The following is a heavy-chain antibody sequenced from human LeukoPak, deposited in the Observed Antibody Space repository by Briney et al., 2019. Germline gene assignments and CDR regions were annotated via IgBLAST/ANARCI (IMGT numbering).Heavy chain of an antibody. Sequence: GGSLRLSCAASGFTFSRYWMHWVRQAPGKGLEWVSGINWNGGSTGYADSVKGRFTISRDNAKNSLYLQMNSPRAEDTALYYCARDLGRRVVTAILDYWGQGTLVTVSS. J-gene: IGHJ4*02. CDR1: GFTFSRYW. D-gene: IGHD2-21*02. CDR3: ARDLGRRVVTAILDY. CDR2: INWNGGST. V-gene: IGHV3-20*04.